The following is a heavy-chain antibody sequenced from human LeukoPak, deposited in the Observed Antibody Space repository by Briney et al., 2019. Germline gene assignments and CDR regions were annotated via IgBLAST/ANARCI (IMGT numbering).Heavy chain of an antibody. CDR1: NGSISIYY. D-gene: IGHD5-24*01. CDR3: VRDRELTY. V-gene: IGHV4-59*01. CDR2: IYNSGST. J-gene: IGHJ4*02. Sequence: SETLSLTCSVLNGSISIYYWSWIRQPPGKGLEWIGYIYNSGSTNYNPSLKSRVTISADTSKNQFSLKLTSVTAADTAMYYCVRDRELTYWGQGTLVTVSS.